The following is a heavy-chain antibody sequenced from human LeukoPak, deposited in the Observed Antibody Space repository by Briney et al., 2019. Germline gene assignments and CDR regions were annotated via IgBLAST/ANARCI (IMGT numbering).Heavy chain of an antibody. J-gene: IGHJ4*02. V-gene: IGHV5-51*01. CDR1: GYSLTSYW. CDR3: ARGVRYFDWLWSEVCFDY. Sequence: GEALKISCNGSGYSLTSYWIGWVRQMPGKGLEWMGIIYHGDSDTRYSPSFQGQVTISADKSISTAYLQWSSLKASDTAMYYCARGVRYFDWLWSEVCFDYWGQGTLVTVSS. D-gene: IGHD3-9*01. CDR2: IYHGDSDT.